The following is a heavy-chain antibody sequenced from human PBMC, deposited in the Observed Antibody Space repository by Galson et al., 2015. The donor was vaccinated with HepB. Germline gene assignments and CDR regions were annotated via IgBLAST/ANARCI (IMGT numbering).Heavy chain of an antibody. Sequence: SVKVSCKASGYTFTFYYMHWVRQAPGQGLEWMGIINPSGGSTNYAQKFQGRFTISRDNSKNTLYLQMNSLRAEDTAVYYCAKVRLPQPAKLLAAAGDFDYWGQGTLVTVSS. D-gene: IGHD6-13*01. CDR1: GYTFTFYY. CDR2: INPSGGST. J-gene: IGHJ4*02. CDR3: AKVRLPQPAKLLAAAGDFDY. V-gene: IGHV1-46*01.